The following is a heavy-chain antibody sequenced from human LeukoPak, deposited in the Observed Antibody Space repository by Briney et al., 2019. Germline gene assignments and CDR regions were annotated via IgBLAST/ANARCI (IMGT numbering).Heavy chain of an antibody. V-gene: IGHV1-3*01. CDR1: GYTFTSYA. J-gene: IGHJ4*02. CDR2: INAGNGNT. Sequence: ASVKVSCKASGYTFTSYAMHWVRQAPGQRLEWMGWINAGNGNTKYSQKFQGRVTITRDTSASTAHMELSSLRSEDTAVYYCARGVGAATGTAHGYWGQGTLVIVSS. CDR3: ARGVGAATGTAHGY. D-gene: IGHD6-13*01.